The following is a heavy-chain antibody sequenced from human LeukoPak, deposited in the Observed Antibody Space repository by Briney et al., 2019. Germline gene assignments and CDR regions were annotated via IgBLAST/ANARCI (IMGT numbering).Heavy chain of an antibody. Sequence: GGSLRLSCAASGFTFSSYAMSWVRQAPGKGLEWVSAISGSGGSTYYADAVKGRFTISRDNCKITLYLQMTSLRAEDKAVYYCAKYGEYCSSTSCRPYYYYGMDVWGKGTTVTVSS. V-gene: IGHV3-23*01. CDR2: ISGSGGST. D-gene: IGHD2-2*01. J-gene: IGHJ6*04. CDR3: AKYGEYCSSTSCRPYYYYGMDV. CDR1: GFTFSSYA.